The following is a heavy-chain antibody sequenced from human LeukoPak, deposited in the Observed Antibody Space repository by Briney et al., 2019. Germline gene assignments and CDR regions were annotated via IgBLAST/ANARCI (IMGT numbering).Heavy chain of an antibody. CDR1: GYTFTSYD. CDR2: INPSGGST. CDR3: ARGYYDYVWGSYRYTYVDY. D-gene: IGHD3-16*02. J-gene: IGHJ4*02. V-gene: IGHV1-46*01. Sequence: ASVKVSCKASGYTFTSYDMHWVRQAPGQGLEWMGIINPSGGSTSYAQKFQGRVTITTDESTSTAYMELSSLRSEDTAVYYCARGYYDYVWGSYRYTYVDYWGQGTLVTVSS.